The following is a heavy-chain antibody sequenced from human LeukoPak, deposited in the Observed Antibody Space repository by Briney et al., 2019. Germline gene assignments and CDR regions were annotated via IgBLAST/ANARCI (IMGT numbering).Heavy chain of an antibody. V-gene: IGHV3-21*01. Sequence: GGSLRLSCAASGFTFSSYSMNWVRQAPGKGLEWVSSISSSSSYIYYADSVKGRFTISRDNAKNSLYLQMNSLRAEDTAVYYCARDYYDSSALYPGPNWFDPWGQGTLVTVSS. CDR2: ISSSSSYI. J-gene: IGHJ5*02. CDR1: GFTFSSYS. D-gene: IGHD3-22*01. CDR3: ARDYYDSSALYPGPNWFDP.